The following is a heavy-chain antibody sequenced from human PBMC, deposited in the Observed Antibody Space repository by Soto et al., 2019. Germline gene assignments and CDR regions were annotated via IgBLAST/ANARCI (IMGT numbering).Heavy chain of an antibody. CDR1: RGTFSIYA. J-gene: IGHJ3*02. CDR3: ARAYDRDAFDI. V-gene: IGHV1-69*13. CDR2: IIPIFGTA. Sequence: SVKVSCKASRGTFSIYAISLVRQAPGQGLEWMGGIIPIFGTASYAQKFQGRVTITADESTSTAYMELSSLRSEDTAVYYCARAYDRDAFDIWGQGTMVTVSS. D-gene: IGHD3-22*01.